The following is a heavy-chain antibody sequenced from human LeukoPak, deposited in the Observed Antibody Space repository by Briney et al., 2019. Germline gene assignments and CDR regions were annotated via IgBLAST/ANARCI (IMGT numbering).Heavy chain of an antibody. CDR2: ISAYNGNT. CDR3: ARKVVVPAAENDYYYYYMDV. CDR1: GYTFTSYG. D-gene: IGHD2-2*01. V-gene: IGHV1-18*01. J-gene: IGHJ6*03. Sequence: ASVKVSCKASGYTFTSYGISWVRQAPGQGLEWMGWISAYNGNTNYAQKLQGRVTMTTDTSTSTAYMELRSLRSDDTAVYYCARKVVVPAAENDYYYYYMDVWGKGTTVTASS.